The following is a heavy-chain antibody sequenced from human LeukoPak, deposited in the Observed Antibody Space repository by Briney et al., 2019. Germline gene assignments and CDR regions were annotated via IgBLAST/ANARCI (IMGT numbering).Heavy chain of an antibody. CDR3: ASGRWYFDL. V-gene: IGHV4-30-2*01. CDR2: IYHSGST. J-gene: IGHJ2*01. Sequence: KTSETLSLTCAVSGASISSATYSWTWIRQPPGKGLEWIGYIYHSGSTYYNPSLKSRVTISVDRSKNKVSLKLTSVPAADTAVYYCASGRWYFDLWGRGTLVTVSS. CDR1: GASISSATYS.